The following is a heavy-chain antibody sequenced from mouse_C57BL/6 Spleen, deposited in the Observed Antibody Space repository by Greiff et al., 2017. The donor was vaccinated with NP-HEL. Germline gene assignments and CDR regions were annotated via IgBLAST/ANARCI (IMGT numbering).Heavy chain of an antibody. CDR2: IYPGDGDT. V-gene: IGHV1-80*01. J-gene: IGHJ2*01. CDR3: AREGYDYDGYYFDY. D-gene: IGHD2-4*01. CDR1: GYAFSSYW. Sequence: QVQLKQSGAELVKPGASVKISCKASGYAFSSYWMNWVKQRPGKGLEWIGQIYPGDGDTNYNGKFKGKATLTADKSSSTAYMQLSSLTSEDSAVYFCAREGYDYDGYYFDYWGQGTTLTVSS.